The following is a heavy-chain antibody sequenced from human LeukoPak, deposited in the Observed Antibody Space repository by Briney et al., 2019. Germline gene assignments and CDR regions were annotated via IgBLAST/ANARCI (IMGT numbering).Heavy chain of an antibody. CDR2: ISSISSTI. D-gene: IGHD4-17*01. CDR3: ASREFYGDEPFDY. V-gene: IGHV3-48*04. Sequence: PGGSLRLSRAASRFTFRSYTMNWVRQAPGKGLEWVSYISSISSTIYYADSVKGRFTISRDNAKNTLYLQMNSLRAEDTAVYYCASREFYGDEPFDYWGQGTLVTVSS. J-gene: IGHJ4*02. CDR1: RFTFRSYT.